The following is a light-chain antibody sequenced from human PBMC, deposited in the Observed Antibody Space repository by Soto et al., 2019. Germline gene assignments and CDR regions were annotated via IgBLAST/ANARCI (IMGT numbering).Light chain of an antibody. V-gene: IGLV1-40*01. J-gene: IGLJ3*02. CDR3: QSYDSSLSAL. CDR2: GNS. CDR1: SSNIGAGYD. Sequence: QSVLTQPPSVSGSPGQRVTISCTGSSSNIGAGYDVHWYQQLPGTAPKLLIYGNSNRPSGVPDRFSVSKSGTSASLAITGLQAEDEADYYCQSYDSSLSALFGGGTKLTVL.